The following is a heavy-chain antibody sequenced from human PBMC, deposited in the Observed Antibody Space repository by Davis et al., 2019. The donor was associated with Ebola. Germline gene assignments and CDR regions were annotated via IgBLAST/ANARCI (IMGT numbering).Heavy chain of an antibody. CDR3: AREGTTVTSWGYYYYGMDV. CDR1: GFTFSSYE. D-gene: IGHD4-17*01. CDR2: ISSSGSTI. J-gene: IGHJ6*02. V-gene: IGHV3-48*03. Sequence: GESLKISCAASGFTFSSYEMNWVRQAPGKGLEWVSYISSSGSTIYYADSVKGRFTISRDNAKNSLYLQMNSLRAEDTAVYYCAREGTTVTSWGYYYYGMDVWGQGTTVTVSS.